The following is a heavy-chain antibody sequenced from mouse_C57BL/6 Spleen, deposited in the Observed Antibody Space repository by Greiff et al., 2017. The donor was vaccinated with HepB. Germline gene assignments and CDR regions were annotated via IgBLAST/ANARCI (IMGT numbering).Heavy chain of an antibody. J-gene: IGHJ1*03. Sequence: QVQLQQPGAELVRPGSSVKLSCKASGYTFTSYWMDWVKQRPGQGLEWIGNIYPSDSETHYNQKFKDKATLTVDKSSSTAYMQLSSLTSEDSAVYYCARRDYYGPLGYFDVWGTGTTVTVSS. CDR1: GYTFTSYW. V-gene: IGHV1-61*01. CDR3: ARRDYYGPLGYFDV. D-gene: IGHD1-1*01. CDR2: IYPSDSET.